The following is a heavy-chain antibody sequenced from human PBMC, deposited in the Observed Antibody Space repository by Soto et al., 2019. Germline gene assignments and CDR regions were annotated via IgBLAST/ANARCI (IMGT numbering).Heavy chain of an antibody. D-gene: IGHD3-10*01. V-gene: IGHV3-53*01. CDR3: ATGRGGGGY. J-gene: IGHJ4*02. CDR2: IYSGGYT. CDR1: GFTVSNNY. Sequence: EVQLVESGGGLIQPGGSLRLSCAVSGFTVSNNYMSWVRQAPGKGLEGVSVIYSGGYTAYGDSVKGRFTISRDNSKNTLFRQMNALGAPHPAVITWATGRGGGGYWGQGTLVTVSS.